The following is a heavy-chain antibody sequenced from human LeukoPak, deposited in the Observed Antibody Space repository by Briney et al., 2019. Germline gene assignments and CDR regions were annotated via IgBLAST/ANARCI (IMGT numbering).Heavy chain of an antibody. Sequence: PGGSLRLSCAASGFTFSSYSMNWVRQAPGKGLEWVSSISSSSSYIYYADSVKGRFTISRDNAKNSLYLQMNSLRAEDTAVYYCAHPTEYSSSWYGNWFDPWGQGTLVTVSS. CDR1: GFTFSSYS. CDR3: AHPTEYSSSWYGNWFDP. CDR2: ISSSSSYI. D-gene: IGHD6-13*01. V-gene: IGHV3-21*04. J-gene: IGHJ5*02.